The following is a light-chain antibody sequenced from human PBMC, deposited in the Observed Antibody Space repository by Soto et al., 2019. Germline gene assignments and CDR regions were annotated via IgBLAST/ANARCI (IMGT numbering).Light chain of an antibody. J-gene: IGKJ3*01. Sequence: EIVLTQSPGNLSLSPGERATLSCRASQSVSSSYLAWYQQKPGQAPRLLIYGASSRATGIPDRFSGSGSGKDFTLTISRLEPEDFAVYYCQQYGSFTFGPGTKVDIK. CDR2: GAS. CDR1: QSVSSSY. CDR3: QQYGSFT. V-gene: IGKV3-20*01.